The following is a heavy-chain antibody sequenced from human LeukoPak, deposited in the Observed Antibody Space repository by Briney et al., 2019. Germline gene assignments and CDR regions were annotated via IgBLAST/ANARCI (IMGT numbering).Heavy chain of an antibody. CDR1: GGTFSSYA. J-gene: IGHJ5*02. CDR3: ARGRGGTNWFDP. D-gene: IGHD4-23*01. V-gene: IGHV1-69*01. Sequence: SVKVSCTASGGTFSSYAISWVRQAPGQGLEWMGGIIPIFGTANYAQKFQGRVTITADESTSTAYMELSSLRSEDTAVYYCARGRGGTNWFDPWGQGTLVTVSS. CDR2: IIPIFGTA.